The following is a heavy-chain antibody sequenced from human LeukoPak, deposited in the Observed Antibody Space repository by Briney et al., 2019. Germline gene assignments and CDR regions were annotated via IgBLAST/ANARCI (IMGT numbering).Heavy chain of an antibody. CDR1: GDSVSSNSAA. D-gene: IGHD3-3*01. Sequence: SQTLSLTCAISGDSVSSNSAAWNWIRQSPSRGLEWLGRTYYRSKWYNDYAVSVKSRITINPDTSKIQFSLQLNSVTPEDTAVYYCANGLGVAVVDAFDIWGQGTMVTVSS. CDR2: TYYRSKWYN. CDR3: ANGLGVAVVDAFDI. J-gene: IGHJ3*02. V-gene: IGHV6-1*01.